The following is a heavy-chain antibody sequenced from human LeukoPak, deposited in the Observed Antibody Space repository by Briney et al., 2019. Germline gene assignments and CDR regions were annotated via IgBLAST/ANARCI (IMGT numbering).Heavy chain of an antibody. CDR2: ISWNSGSI. J-gene: IGHJ3*02. CDR3: AKGWGQQLVQSAFDI. D-gene: IGHD6-13*01. CDR1: GFTFDDYA. V-gene: IGHV3-9*01. Sequence: GGSLRLSCAASGFTFDDYAMHWVRQAPGKGLEWVSGISWNSGSIGYADSVKGRFTISRDNAKNSLYLQMNSLRAEDASLYYCAKGWGQQLVQSAFDIWGQGTMDTVSS.